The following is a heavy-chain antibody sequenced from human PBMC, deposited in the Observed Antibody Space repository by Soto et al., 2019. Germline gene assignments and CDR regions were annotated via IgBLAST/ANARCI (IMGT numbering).Heavy chain of an antibody. CDR1: GFTFSSYA. J-gene: IGHJ4*02. CDR2: YSGGGGNT. V-gene: IGHV3-23*01. CDR3: AKDGDFWSY. D-gene: IGHD3-3*01. Sequence: EVQLLESGGGLVQPGGSLRLSCAASGFTFSSYAMTWVRQAPGKGLEWVSSYSGGGGNTYYADSVRGRFTNSRDDSKNTLFLQMNTLRAEDTATYYCAKDGDFWSYWGQGTLVTVSS.